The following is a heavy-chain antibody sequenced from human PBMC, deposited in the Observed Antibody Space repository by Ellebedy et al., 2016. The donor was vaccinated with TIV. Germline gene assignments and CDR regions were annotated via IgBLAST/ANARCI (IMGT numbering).Heavy chain of an antibody. CDR3: AKEAYDILTGSQMHGMDV. CDR2: IKTDGSIT. CDR1: GFTFSNYW. Sequence: GESLKISCAASGFTFSNYWMHWVRQAPGKGLVWVSGIKTDGSITTYADSVKGRFTISRGNSESTLHVQMNRLRPEDTAVYYCAKEAYDILTGSQMHGMDVWGQGTTVTVSS. D-gene: IGHD3-9*01. V-gene: IGHV3-74*01. J-gene: IGHJ6*02.